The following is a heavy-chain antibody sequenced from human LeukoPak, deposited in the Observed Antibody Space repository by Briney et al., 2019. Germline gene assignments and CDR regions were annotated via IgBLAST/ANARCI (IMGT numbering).Heavy chain of an antibody. CDR3: TRDHGMEV. Sequence: QPGGSLRLSCAASGFTFSSYWMHWVRQVPGKGLVWVSRIKSDGSSTTYADSVKGRFTISRDNAKNTLYLQMNSLRAEDTAVYYCTRDHGMEVWGQGTTVTVSS. CDR1: GFTFSSYW. CDR2: IKSDGSST. J-gene: IGHJ6*02. V-gene: IGHV3-74*01.